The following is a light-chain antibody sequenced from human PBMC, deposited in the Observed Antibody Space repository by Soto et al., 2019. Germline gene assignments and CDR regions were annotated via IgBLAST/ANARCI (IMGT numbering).Light chain of an antibody. CDR2: DVS. V-gene: IGLV2-14*01. J-gene: IGLJ2*01. CDR3: SSYTSSRGVV. Sequence: QSVLTQPASVSGSPGQSITISCTGTSSDVGGYNYVSWYQQHPGKAPKLMIYDVSNRPSGVSNRFSGSKSGNTASLTISWLQAEDEADYYCSSYTSSRGVVFGGGTQLTV. CDR1: SSDVGGYNY.